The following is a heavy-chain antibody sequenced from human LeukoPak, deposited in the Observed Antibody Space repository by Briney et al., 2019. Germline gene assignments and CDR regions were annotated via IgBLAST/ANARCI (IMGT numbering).Heavy chain of an antibody. CDR3: ARAGMDYEPEYYFDY. D-gene: IGHD3-22*01. J-gene: IGHJ4*02. CDR1: GGSISSHY. V-gene: IGHV4-59*11. CDR2: IYYSGST. Sequence: PSETLSLTCTVSGGSISSHYWSWIRQPPGKGLEWIGYIYYSGSTNYNPSLKSRVTISVDTSKNQFSPKLSSVTAADTAVYYCARAGMDYEPEYYFDYWGQGTLVTVSS.